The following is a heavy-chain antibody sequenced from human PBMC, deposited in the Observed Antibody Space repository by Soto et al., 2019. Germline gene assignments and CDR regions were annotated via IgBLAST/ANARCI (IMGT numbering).Heavy chain of an antibody. Sequence: LGESLKISCKGSGYSFTSSWIGWVRQMPGKGLEWMGVIYPGDSETRYSPSFQGQVAISADRSVSTAYLQWRGLKASDSAMYYCARVEGGADKWNFDYWGQGTLVTVYS. CDR3: ARVEGGADKWNFDY. CDR1: GYSFTSSW. D-gene: IGHD2-21*02. V-gene: IGHV5-51*01. CDR2: IYPGDSET. J-gene: IGHJ4*02.